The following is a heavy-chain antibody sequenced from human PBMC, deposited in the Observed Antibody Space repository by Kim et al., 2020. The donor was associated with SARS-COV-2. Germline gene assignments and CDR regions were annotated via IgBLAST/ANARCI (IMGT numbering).Heavy chain of an antibody. CDR1: GFTFSSYD. V-gene: IGHV3-13*04. CDR2: IGTAGDT. CDR3: ARGGGSGSYSGDAFDI. J-gene: IGHJ3*02. D-gene: IGHD3-10*01. Sequence: GGSLRLSCAASGFTFSSYDMHWVRQATGKGLEWVSAIGTAGDTYYPGSVKGRFTISRENAKYSLYLQMNSLRAGDTAVYYCARGGGSGSYSGDAFDIWGQGTMVTVSS.